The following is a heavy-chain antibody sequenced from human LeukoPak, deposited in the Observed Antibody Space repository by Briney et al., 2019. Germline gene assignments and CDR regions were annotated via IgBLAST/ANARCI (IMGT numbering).Heavy chain of an antibody. D-gene: IGHD4-23*01. Sequence: ASVKVSCKASGYTFTSYYMHWVRQAPGQGLEWMGIINPSGGGTNYAQNLQGRVTMTRDTSTSTVYMELSSLRSEDTAMYYCARDKSRNSTDYWGQGTLVTVSS. CDR1: GYTFTSYY. CDR3: ARDKSRNSTDY. J-gene: IGHJ4*02. CDR2: INPSGGGT. V-gene: IGHV1-46*01.